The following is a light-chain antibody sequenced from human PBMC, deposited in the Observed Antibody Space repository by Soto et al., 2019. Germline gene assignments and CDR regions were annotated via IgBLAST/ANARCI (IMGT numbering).Light chain of an antibody. CDR2: GAS. CDR1: QSVSNS. Sequence: EIVLTQSPATLSLSPGERATLSCWASQSVSNSLAWFQQRPGQAPRLLIYGASDRATGIQARFSGTGSGTDFTLTISSLEPEDFAVYYCQQRAKWPRTFGQGTKVEIK. J-gene: IGKJ1*01. V-gene: IGKV3-11*01. CDR3: QQRAKWPRT.